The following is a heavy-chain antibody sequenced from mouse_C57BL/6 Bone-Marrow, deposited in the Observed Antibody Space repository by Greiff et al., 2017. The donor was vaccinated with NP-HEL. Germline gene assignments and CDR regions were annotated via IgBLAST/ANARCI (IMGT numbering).Heavy chain of an antibody. CDR3: GRDALGQDWYFDV. CDR1: GFTFSDYY. J-gene: IGHJ1*03. Sequence: EVKLVESEGGLVQPGSSMKLSCTASGFTFSDYYMAWVRQVPEKGLEWVSNINYDGSSTYYLDSLKSRFIISRDNAKNILYLQMSSLKSEDTATYYCGRDALGQDWYFDVWGTGTTVTVSS. CDR2: INYDGSST. V-gene: IGHV5-16*01. D-gene: IGHD3-3*01.